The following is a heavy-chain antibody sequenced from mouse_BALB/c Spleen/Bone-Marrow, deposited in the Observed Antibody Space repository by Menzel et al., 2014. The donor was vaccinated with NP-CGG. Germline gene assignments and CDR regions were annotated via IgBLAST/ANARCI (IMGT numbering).Heavy chain of an antibody. D-gene: IGHD2-2*01. CDR3: ARWLRRYYAMDY. CDR1: GFNIKDTY. J-gene: IGHJ4*01. Sequence: EVQLVESGAELVKPGASVKLSCTASGFNIKDTYMHWVKQRPEQGLEWIGRIDPANGNTKYDPKFQGKATITADTSSNTAYLQLSSLTSEDTAVYYCARWLRRYYAMDYWGQGTSVTVSS. CDR2: IDPANGNT. V-gene: IGHV14-3*02.